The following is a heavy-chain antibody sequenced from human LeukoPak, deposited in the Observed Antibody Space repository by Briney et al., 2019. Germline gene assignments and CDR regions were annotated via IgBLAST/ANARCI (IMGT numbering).Heavy chain of an antibody. Sequence: SETLSLTCTVSGGSISSYYWGWIRQPPGKGLEWIGYIYYSGSTNYNPSLKSRVTISVDTSKNQFSLKLSSVTAADTAVYYCARGGSGYDYAFDYWGQGTLVTVSS. CDR2: IYYSGST. D-gene: IGHD5-12*01. V-gene: IGHV4-59*01. CDR1: GGSISSYY. J-gene: IGHJ4*02. CDR3: ARGGSGYDYAFDY.